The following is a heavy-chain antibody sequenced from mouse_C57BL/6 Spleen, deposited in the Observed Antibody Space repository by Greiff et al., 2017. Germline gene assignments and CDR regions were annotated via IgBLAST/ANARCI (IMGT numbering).Heavy chain of an antibody. CDR3: ARYYSNSYWYFDV. D-gene: IGHD2-5*01. V-gene: IGHV1-53*01. Sequence: QVQLQQSGTELVKPGASVKLSCKASGYTFTSYWMHWVKQRPGQGLEWIGNINPSNGCTNYNEKFKSKATLTVDKSSSTAYMQLSSLTSEDSAVYYCARYYSNSYWYFDVWGTGTTVTVSS. CDR1: GYTFTSYW. CDR2: INPSNGCT. J-gene: IGHJ1*03.